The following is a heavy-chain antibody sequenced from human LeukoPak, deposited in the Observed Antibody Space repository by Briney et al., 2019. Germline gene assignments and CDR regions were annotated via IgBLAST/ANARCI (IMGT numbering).Heavy chain of an antibody. CDR2: INPNSGGT. J-gene: IGHJ4*02. D-gene: IGHD6-19*01. CDR3: ARVEAGTPRWNY. CDR1: GYIFTGYY. V-gene: IGHV1-2*02. Sequence: ASVKVSCKASGYIFTGYYMHWVRQAPGQGLEWMGWINPNSGGTNYAQKFQGRVTMTRDTPSTIAYMDLSSLRSDDTALYYCARVEAGTPRWNYWGQGTLVSVSS.